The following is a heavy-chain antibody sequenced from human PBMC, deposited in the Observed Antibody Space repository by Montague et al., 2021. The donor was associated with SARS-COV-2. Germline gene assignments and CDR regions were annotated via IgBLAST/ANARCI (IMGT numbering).Heavy chain of an antibody. CDR1: GFTFSSYG. D-gene: IGHD3-9*01. CDR2: ISYDGSNK. CDR3: ARDLTYYDILTGYFAESPHYYYYVGMNV. Sequence: SLRLSCAASGFTFSSYGMHWVRRAPGKGLEWVAVISYDGSNKYYADSVKGRFTISRDNSKNTLYLQMNSLRAEDTAVYYCARDLTYYDILTGYFAESPHYYYYVGMNVWAKGPRSPSP. V-gene: IGHV3-33*05. J-gene: IGHJ6*02.